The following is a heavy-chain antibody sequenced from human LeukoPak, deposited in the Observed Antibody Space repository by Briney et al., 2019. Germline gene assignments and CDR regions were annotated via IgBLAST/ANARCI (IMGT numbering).Heavy chain of an antibody. CDR3: ARWDTAMTKGGY. Sequence: GEALKISCKGSGYSFTSYWISWVRQMPGKGLEWMGRIDPSDSYTNYSPSFQGHVTISADKSISTAHLQWSSLKASDTAMYYCARWDTAMTKGGYWGQGTLVTVSS. D-gene: IGHD5-18*01. CDR2: IDPSDSYT. V-gene: IGHV5-10-1*01. CDR1: GYSFTSYW. J-gene: IGHJ4*02.